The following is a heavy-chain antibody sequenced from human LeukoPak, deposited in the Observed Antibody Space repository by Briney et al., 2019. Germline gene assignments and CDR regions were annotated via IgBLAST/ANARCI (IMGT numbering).Heavy chain of an antibody. Sequence: SETLSLTCTVSGGSISSSSFHWAWIRQPPGKGLEWIGSIYYSGGTYSNPSLKGRATISVDTSKNQFSLKLSSVTATDTAVYYCARVLLGASLDYWGQGTLVTVSS. CDR1: GGSISSSSFH. D-gene: IGHD1-26*01. V-gene: IGHV4-39*01. CDR2: IYYSGGT. J-gene: IGHJ4*02. CDR3: ARVLLGASLDY.